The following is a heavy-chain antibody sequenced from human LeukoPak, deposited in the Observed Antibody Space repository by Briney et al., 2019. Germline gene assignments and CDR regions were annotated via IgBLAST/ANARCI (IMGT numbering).Heavy chain of an antibody. V-gene: IGHV4-59*01. D-gene: IGHD6-13*01. CDR3: ARGVYSSSWPFDC. J-gene: IGHJ4*02. CDR2: IYYSGST. Sequence: SETLSLTCTVSGGSISSYYWSWIRQPPGKGLEWIGYIYYSGSTNYNPSLKSRVTISVDTSKNQFSLKLSSVTAADTAVYYCARGVYSSSWPFDCWGQGTLVTVSS. CDR1: GGSISSYY.